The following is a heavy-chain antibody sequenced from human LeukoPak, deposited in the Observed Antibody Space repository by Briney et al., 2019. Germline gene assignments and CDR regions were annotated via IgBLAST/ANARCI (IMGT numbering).Heavy chain of an antibody. CDR3: ARRPYSGYGYFDY. CDR1: GGTFSSYA. D-gene: IGHD5-12*01. CDR2: IIPIFGTA. V-gene: IGHV1-69*13. J-gene: IGHJ4*02. Sequence: SVKVSCKASGGTFSSYAISWVRQAPGQGLEWMGGIIPIFGTANYAQKFQGRVTITADESTSTAYMELSSLRSEDTAVYYYARRPYSGYGYFDYWGQGTLVTVSS.